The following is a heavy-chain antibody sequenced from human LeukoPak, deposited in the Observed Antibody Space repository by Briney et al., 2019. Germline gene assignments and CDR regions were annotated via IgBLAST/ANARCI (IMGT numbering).Heavy chain of an antibody. CDR3: ARGLGIAAACPLFAPWFDP. Sequence: SETLSLTCAVYGDSFSGYYWSWLRQPPGKGLEWVGEINHSGSTNYNPSLKSRVNISEDTSKNQFSLKLGSVTAADTAVYYCARGLGIAAACPLFAPWFDPWGQGTLVTLSS. J-gene: IGHJ5*02. CDR2: INHSGST. D-gene: IGHD6-13*01. CDR1: GDSFSGYY. V-gene: IGHV4-34*01.